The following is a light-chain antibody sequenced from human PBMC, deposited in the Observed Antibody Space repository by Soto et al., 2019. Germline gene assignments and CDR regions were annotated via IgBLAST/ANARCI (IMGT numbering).Light chain of an antibody. CDR3: SSYTTINTII. J-gene: IGLJ2*01. V-gene: IGLV2-14*01. CDR2: DVN. CDR1: SSDVGAYDF. Sequence: QSALTQPASVSGSPGQSITISCTGTSSDVGAYDFVSWFQQHPGKAPKLMIHDVNYRPSGISNRFSGSKSGNTASLTISGLQAEDEADYFCSSYTTINTIIFGGGTQLTVL.